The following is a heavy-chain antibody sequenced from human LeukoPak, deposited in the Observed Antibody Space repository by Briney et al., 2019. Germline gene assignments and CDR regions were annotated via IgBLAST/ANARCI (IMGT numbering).Heavy chain of an antibody. D-gene: IGHD3-10*01. CDR2: IIPIFGTA. CDR3: ARDEITMVRGAIIPQHLDV. J-gene: IGHJ6*02. CDR1: GYTFTSYG. Sequence: SVKVSCKASGYTFTSYGISWVRQAPGQGLEWMGGIIPIFGTANYAQKFQGRVTITADESTSTAYMELSSLRSEDTAVYYCARDEITMVRGAIIPQHLDVWGQGTTVTVSS. V-gene: IGHV1-69*13.